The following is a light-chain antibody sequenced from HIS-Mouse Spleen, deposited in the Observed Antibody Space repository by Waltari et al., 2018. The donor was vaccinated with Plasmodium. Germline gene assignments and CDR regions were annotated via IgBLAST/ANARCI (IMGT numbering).Light chain of an antibody. CDR1: SLRSYY. Sequence: SSELTQDPAVSVALGQTVRITCQGDSLRSYYASWYRQKPGQAPLLVIYGKNNRPSGIPDLFSGSSSGNTAYLTITGAQAEDEADYYCNSRDSSGNHWVFGGGTKLTVL. CDR2: GKN. V-gene: IGLV3-19*01. CDR3: NSRDSSGNHWV. J-gene: IGLJ3*02.